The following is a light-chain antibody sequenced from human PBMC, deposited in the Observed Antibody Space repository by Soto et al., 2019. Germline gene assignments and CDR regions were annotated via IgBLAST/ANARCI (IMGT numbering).Light chain of an antibody. J-gene: IGKJ5*01. V-gene: IGKV1-39*01. CDR1: QSISSY. CDR3: QQRYSTTIT. CDR2: AAS. Sequence: DIQMTQSPSSLSASVGDRVTITCRASQSISSYLNWYQQKTGKAPKLMIYAASSLQSGVPSRFSGIGSGTDFTLTLRSLQPEDCATYYCQQRYSTTITFGQWTRLEIK.